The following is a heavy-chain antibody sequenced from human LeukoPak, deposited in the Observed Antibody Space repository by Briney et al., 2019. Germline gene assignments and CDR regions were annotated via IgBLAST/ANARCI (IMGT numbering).Heavy chain of an antibody. CDR1: GYTFTGYY. J-gene: IGHJ4*02. CDR2: INPNSGGT. V-gene: IGHV1-2*02. Sequence: ASVKVSRKASGYTFTGYYMHWVRQAPGQGLEWMGWINPNSGGTNYAQKFQGRVTMTRDTSISTAYMELSRLRSDDTAVYYCARSTPYYDILTGSYYFDYWGQGTLVTVSS. CDR3: ARSTPYYDILTGSYYFDY. D-gene: IGHD3-9*01.